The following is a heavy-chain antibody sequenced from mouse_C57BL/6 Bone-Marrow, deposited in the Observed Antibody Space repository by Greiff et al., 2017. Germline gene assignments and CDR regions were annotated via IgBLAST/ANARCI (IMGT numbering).Heavy chain of an antibody. D-gene: IGHD2-9*01. J-gene: IGHJ3*01. CDR3: ARPLLWLRRGFAY. Sequence: QVQLKQPGAELVKPGASVKMSCKASGYTFTSYWITWVKQRPGQGLEWIGDIYPGSGSTNYNEKFKSKATLTVDTSSSTAYMQLSSLTSEDSAVYYCARPLLWLRRGFAYWGQGTLVTVSA. CDR2: IYPGSGST. CDR1: GYTFTSYW. V-gene: IGHV1-55*01.